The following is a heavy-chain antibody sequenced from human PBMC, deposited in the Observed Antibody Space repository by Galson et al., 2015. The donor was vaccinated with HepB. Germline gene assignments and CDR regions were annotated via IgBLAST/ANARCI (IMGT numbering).Heavy chain of an antibody. J-gene: IGHJ4*02. D-gene: IGHD3-22*01. V-gene: IGHV3-66*02. CDR1: GLTVSSNY. CDR2: IYGGGST. Sequence: SLRLSCAASGLTVSSNYMSWVRQAPGKGLEWVSVIYGGGSTYYADSVKGRFSISRDNSKNTLSLQMSSLRAEDTAVYYCARGTPYNFDTSGYFPLYYLDYWGQGTLVTVPS. CDR3: ARGTPYNFDTSGYFPLYYLDY.